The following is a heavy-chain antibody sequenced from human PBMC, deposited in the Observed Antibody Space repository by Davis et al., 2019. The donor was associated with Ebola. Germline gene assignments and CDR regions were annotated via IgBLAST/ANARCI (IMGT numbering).Heavy chain of an antibody. CDR2: IRSKSNKYAT. V-gene: IGHV3-73*01. D-gene: IGHD3/OR15-3a*01. CDR3: ARPAMDFERWFDT. J-gene: IGHJ5*02. CDR1: GFIFSGSA. Sequence: PGGSLRLSCATSGFIFSGSALHWVRQASGKGLEWVARIRSKSNKYATAYAASVKGRFTISRDDSKNTAYLQMNSLKIEDTAVYYCARPAMDFERWFDTWGQGTLVTVSS.